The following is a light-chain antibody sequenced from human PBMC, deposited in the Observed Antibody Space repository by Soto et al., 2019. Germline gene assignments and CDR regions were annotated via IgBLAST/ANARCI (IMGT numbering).Light chain of an antibody. Sequence: EIVMTQSPATLSVSPGGRATLSCRASQSISDTLAWYQQKPGQPPRLLISGASTRATGVSARFSASGSGTDFTLTITSLQSEDFAVYYCQQYNLWPPITFGQGTRLEI. V-gene: IGKV3-15*01. J-gene: IGKJ5*01. CDR1: QSISDT. CDR2: GAS. CDR3: QQYNLWPPIT.